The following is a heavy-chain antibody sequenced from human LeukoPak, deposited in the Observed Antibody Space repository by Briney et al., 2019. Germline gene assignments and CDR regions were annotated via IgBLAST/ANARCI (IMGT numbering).Heavy chain of an antibody. Sequence: GGSMRLSCAASGFTFSSYAMSWVRQAPGKGLEWVSAISGSGGSTYYADSVKGRFTISRDNSKNTLYLQMNSLRAEDTAVYYCSKELKWLHNYFDYWGQGTLVTVSS. CDR2: ISGSGGST. V-gene: IGHV3-23*01. CDR1: GFTFSSYA. D-gene: IGHD3-22*01. CDR3: SKELKWLHNYFDY. J-gene: IGHJ4*02.